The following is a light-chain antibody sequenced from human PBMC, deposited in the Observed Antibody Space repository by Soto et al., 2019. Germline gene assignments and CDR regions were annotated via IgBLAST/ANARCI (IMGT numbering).Light chain of an antibody. CDR2: DAS. V-gene: IGKV3-20*01. Sequence: IVLTQSPATLSLSPGERATLSCRASQSVSRHLAWYQQKPGQAPRLLIYDASSRATGIPDRFSGSGSGTDFTLTISRLEPEDFAVYYCQQYGSSPLTFGGGTKVDIK. CDR3: QQYGSSPLT. CDR1: QSVSRH. J-gene: IGKJ4*01.